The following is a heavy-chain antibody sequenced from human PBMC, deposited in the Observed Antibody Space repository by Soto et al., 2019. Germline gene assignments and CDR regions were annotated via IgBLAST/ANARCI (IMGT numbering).Heavy chain of an antibody. V-gene: IGHV3-7*01. D-gene: IGHD3-3*01. CDR1: GFTFSSYW. CDR3: ARDAVRMWEWLNLSNFYYDGMDV. J-gene: IGHJ6*02. CDR2: IKHDGSEN. Sequence: AGSLRLPCAASGFTFSSYWMSWVRQAPGKGLEWLANIKHDGSENYYVDSVKGIFTISRDNGKNSLYLQMNGLRAEDRAVYYCARDAVRMWEWLNLSNFYYDGMDVWGQGTTVTVS.